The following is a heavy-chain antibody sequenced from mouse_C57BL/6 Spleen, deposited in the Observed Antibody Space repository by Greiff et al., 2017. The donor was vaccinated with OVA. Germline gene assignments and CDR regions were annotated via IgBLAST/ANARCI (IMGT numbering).Heavy chain of an antibody. CDR3: ARKTEGYYFDY. V-gene: IGHV1-69*01. CDR2: IDPSDSYT. Sequence: QVQLQQPGAELVMPGASVKLSCKASGYTFTSYWMHWVKPRPGQGLEWIGEIDPSDSYTNYNQKFKGKSTLTVDKSSSTAYMQLSSLTSEYSAVYSGARKTEGYYFDYWGQGTTLTVSA. CDR1: GYTFTSYW. J-gene: IGHJ2*01.